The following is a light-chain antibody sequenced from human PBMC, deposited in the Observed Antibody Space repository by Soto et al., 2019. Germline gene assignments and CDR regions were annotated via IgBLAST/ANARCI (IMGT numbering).Light chain of an antibody. J-gene: IGKJ5*01. CDR2: AAS. CDR1: QSISSY. V-gene: IGKV1-39*01. Sequence: DIQMTQSPSSLSASVGARVTITCRASQSISSYLNWYQQKPGKAPKLLIYAASSLQSGVPSRFSGSGSGTDFTLTISSLQPEDFATYYCQQSYSTPRTFGQGTRLEI. CDR3: QQSYSTPRT.